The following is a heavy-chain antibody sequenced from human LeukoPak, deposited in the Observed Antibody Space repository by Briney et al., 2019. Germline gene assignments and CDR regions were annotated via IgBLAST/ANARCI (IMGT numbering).Heavy chain of an antibody. Sequence: GGSLRLSCVGSVFTFFAYGMSWVGPPPGKGVGSVSSFSGSDGATSYADSVKGRFTISRDNSKNTLYLQMNSLRAEDTAVYYCAKDMRGVVLVPRAYYFDSWGQGPLVTVSS. CDR3: AKDMRGVVLVPRAYYFDS. J-gene: IGHJ4*02. V-gene: IGHV3-23*01. CDR2: FSGSDGAT. D-gene: IGHD2-8*02. CDR1: VFTFFAYG.